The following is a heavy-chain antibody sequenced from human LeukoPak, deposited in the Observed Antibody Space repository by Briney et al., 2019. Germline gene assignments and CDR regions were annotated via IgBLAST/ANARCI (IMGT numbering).Heavy chain of an antibody. CDR3: AKDARRTSGWYFFDY. CDR2: ISDSGSIT. V-gene: IGHV3-23*01. D-gene: IGHD6-19*01. Sequence: WGSLTLSCAASGFAFSSQAMGWVRQAPGKGLEWVSVISDSGSITYYADSVKGRFTISRHNSKNTLFLQMNSLRADDAAVYYCAKDARRTSGWYFFDYWGQKTGLRVSS. CDR1: GFAFSSQA. J-gene: IGHJ4*02.